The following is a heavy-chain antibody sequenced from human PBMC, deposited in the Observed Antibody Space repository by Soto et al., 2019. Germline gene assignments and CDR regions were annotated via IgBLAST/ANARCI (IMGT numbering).Heavy chain of an antibody. V-gene: IGHV3-21*01. Sequence: EVLLVGSGGGPVKPGGSLRLSCTASGFRFSSYGMNWVRQAPGKGLEWVSSISSGSSFIYYADSVKGRFTISRDNAKNSLYLQMNSLRADDTAIYYCTRALLGGYYGSDFDFWGQGTQVTVSS. CDR3: TRALLGGYYGSDFDF. D-gene: IGHD1-26*01. CDR2: ISSGSSFI. J-gene: IGHJ4*02. CDR1: GFRFSSYG.